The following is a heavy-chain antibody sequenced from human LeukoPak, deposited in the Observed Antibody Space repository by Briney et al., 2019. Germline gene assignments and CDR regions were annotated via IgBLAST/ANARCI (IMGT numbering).Heavy chain of an antibody. V-gene: IGHV4-59*08. CDR3: ARGRENWGRYFDY. CDR1: GGSISSYY. J-gene: IGHJ4*02. D-gene: IGHD7-27*01. CDR2: IYYSGST. Sequence: SETLSLTCTVSGGSISSYYWSWIRQPPGKGLEWIGYIYYSGSTNYNPSLKSRVTISVDTSENQFSLKLSSVTAADTAVYYCARGRENWGRYFDYWGQGTLVTVSS.